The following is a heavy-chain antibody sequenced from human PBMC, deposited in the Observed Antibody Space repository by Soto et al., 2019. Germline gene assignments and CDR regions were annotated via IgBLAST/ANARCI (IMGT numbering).Heavy chain of an antibody. D-gene: IGHD3-10*01. CDR2: MNPNSGNT. Sequence: QVQLVQSGAEVKKPGASVKVSFKASGYTFTSYDINWVRQATGQGLEWMGWMNPNSGNTGYAQKFQGRVTMTRNTSISTAYMELSSLRSEDTAVYYCARAITMVRGVIIMFFDYWGQGTLVTVSS. CDR3: ARAITMVRGVIIMFFDY. J-gene: IGHJ4*02. V-gene: IGHV1-8*01. CDR1: GYTFTSYD.